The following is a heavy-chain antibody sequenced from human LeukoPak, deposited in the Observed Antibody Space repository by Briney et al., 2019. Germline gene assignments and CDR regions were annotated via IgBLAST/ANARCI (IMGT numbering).Heavy chain of an antibody. D-gene: IGHD6-6*01. CDR1: GYTFPSYF. J-gene: IGHJ4*02. CDR2: INPTGGST. Sequence: ASVKVSCKAFGYTFPSYFMHWVRQAPGQGLEWMGIINPTGGSTTYAQKFQGGVTMTRDTSTSTVYMELSSLRSDDTAVYYCARTAARRFDYWGQGTLVTVSS. CDR3: ARTAARRFDY. V-gene: IGHV1-46*01.